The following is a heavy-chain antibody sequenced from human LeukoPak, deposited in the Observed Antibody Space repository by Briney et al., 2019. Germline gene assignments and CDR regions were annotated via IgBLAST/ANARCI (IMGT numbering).Heavy chain of an antibody. CDR3: ARESIAARPFYYYYYMDV. V-gene: IGHV1-69*05. J-gene: IGHJ6*03. D-gene: IGHD6-6*01. CDR1: GGTFSSYA. Sequence: SLKVSCKASGGTFSSYAISWVRQAPGQGLEWMGGIIPIFGTANYAQKFQGRVTITTDESTSTAYMELSSLRSEDTAVYYCARESIAARPFYYYYYMDVWGKGTTVTVSS. CDR2: IIPIFGTA.